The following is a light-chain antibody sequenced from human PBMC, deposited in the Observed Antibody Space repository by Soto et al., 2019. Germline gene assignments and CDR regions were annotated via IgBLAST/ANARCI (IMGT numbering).Light chain of an antibody. CDR2: EVS. CDR3: SSYAGNNNVV. V-gene: IGLV2-8*01. Sequence: QSVLTQPPSASGSPGQSVTISCTGTSSDVGDYKFVSWYQQHPGKAPQLLIYEVSRRPSGVPDRFSGSNSGNTASLTVSGLQAEDDDDYYCSSYAGNNNVVFGGGTKLTVL. J-gene: IGLJ2*01. CDR1: SSDVGDYKF.